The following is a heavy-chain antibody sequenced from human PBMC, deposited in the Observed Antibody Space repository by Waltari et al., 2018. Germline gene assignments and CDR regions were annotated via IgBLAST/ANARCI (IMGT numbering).Heavy chain of an antibody. D-gene: IGHD2-21*01. CDR1: GYTFTDYY. J-gene: IGHJ3*02. CDR3: CTDCVGDCYHALDI. Sequence: EVQLVQSGAEVKKPGATVKISCKASGYTFTDYYMHWVQQAPGKGLEWMGLCDPKAGETIYAENVQGRATLTTDTATDTAYMELSSLRSEDTAVYYCCTDCVGDCYHALDIWGQGTMVTVSS. V-gene: IGHV1-69-2*01. CDR2: CDPKAGET.